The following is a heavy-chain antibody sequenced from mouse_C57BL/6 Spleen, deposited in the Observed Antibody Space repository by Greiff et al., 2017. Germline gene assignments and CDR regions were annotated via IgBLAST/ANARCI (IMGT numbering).Heavy chain of an antibody. J-gene: IGHJ3*01. D-gene: IGHD2-10*02. CDR3: ARPYGNYPSWFAY. CDR2: ISSGSSTI. V-gene: IGHV5-17*01. Sequence: EVQLVESGGGLVKPGGSLKLSCAASGFTFSDYGMHWVRQAPEKGLEWVAYISSGSSTIYYADTVKGRFTITRDNAKNTLFLQMTSLRSEDTAMYYCARPYGNYPSWFAYWGQGTLVTVSA. CDR1: GFTFSDYG.